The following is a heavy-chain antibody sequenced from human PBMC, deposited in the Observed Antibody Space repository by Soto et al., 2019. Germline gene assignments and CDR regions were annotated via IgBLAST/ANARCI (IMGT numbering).Heavy chain of an antibody. CDR1: GFTFSSYE. Sequence: GGSLRLSCAASGFTFSSYEMNWVRQAPGKGLEWVSYISSSGSTIYYADSVKGRFTISRDNAKNSLYLQMNSLRAEDTAVYYCARFDSSGFDKAYYYYGMDVWGQGTTVTVSS. CDR2: ISSSGSTI. V-gene: IGHV3-48*03. D-gene: IGHD3-22*01. CDR3: ARFDSSGFDKAYYYYGMDV. J-gene: IGHJ6*02.